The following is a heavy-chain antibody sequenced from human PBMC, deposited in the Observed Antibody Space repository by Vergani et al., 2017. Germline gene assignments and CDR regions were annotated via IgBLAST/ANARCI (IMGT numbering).Heavy chain of an antibody. CDR3: ARARKFRFGVVWENWFDP. D-gene: IGHD3-3*01. CDR1: GFTFNEYW. Sequence: EVELVESGGGLVQPGGSLRLSCAASGFTFNEYWMHWARQVPGKGLVWVSGMNGDGDTISYADSVKGRFTISRDNAKNTLFLQMNSLRAKDTAVYYCARARKFRFGVVWENWFDPWGQGTLVTFSS. V-gene: IGHV3-74*01. CDR2: MNGDGDTI. J-gene: IGHJ5*02.